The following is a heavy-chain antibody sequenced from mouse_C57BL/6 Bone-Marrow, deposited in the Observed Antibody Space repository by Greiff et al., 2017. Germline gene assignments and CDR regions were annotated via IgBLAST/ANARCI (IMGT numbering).Heavy chain of an antibody. D-gene: IGHD3-2*02. CDR1: GYTFTSYW. CDR3: ARKETAQATTDY. CDR2: IDPSDSYT. J-gene: IGHJ2*01. V-gene: IGHV1-69*01. Sequence: QVQLQQPGAELVMPGASVKLSCKASGYTFTSYWMHWVKQRPGQDLEWIGEIDPSDSYTNYNQKFKGKSTLTVDKSSSTAYMQLSSLTSEDSAVYYCARKETAQATTDYWGQGTTLTVSS.